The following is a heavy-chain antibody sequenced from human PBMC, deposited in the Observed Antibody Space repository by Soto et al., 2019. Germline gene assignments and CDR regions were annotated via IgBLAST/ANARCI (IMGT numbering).Heavy chain of an antibody. J-gene: IGHJ4*02. CDR2: INHRGSA. D-gene: IGHD6-13*01. CDR3: ARYNAASGTYYFDF. V-gene: IGHV4-30-4*01. Sequence: SETLSLTCPVSGGSISSGDYYWSWIRQPPGKGPEWIGYINHRGSAYYNPSLKSRVTISVDTSKNQFSLRLTSVTAADTAVYYCARYNAASGTYYFDFWGQGALVTVSS. CDR1: GGSISSGDYY.